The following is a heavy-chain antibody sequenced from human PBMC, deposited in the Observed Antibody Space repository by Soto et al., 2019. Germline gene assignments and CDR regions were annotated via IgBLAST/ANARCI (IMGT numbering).Heavy chain of an antibody. V-gene: IGHV3-30*18. CDR2: ISYDGSKK. Sequence: QVQLVESGGGVVQPGRSLRLSCAASGFTFRSYGMHWVRQAPGKGLEWVAVISYDGSKKYYADSVKGRFTISRDNSKNTLDLQMNSLRAEDTAVYYCSKGRDVFDYWGQVTLVTVAS. J-gene: IGHJ4*02. CDR1: GFTFRSYG. CDR3: SKGRDVFDY.